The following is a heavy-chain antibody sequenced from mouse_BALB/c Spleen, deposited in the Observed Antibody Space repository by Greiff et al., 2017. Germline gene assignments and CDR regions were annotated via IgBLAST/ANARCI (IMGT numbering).Heavy chain of an antibody. CDR3: ARWLGLRGAMDY. V-gene: IGHV5-17*02. CDR1: GFTFSSFG. CDR2: ISSGSSTI. J-gene: IGHJ4*01. Sequence: EVKLMESGGGLVQPGGSRKLSCAASGFTFSSFGMHWVRQAPEKGLEWVAYISSGSSTIYYADTVKGRFTISRDNPKNTLFLQMTSLRSEDTAMYYCARWLGLRGAMDYWGQGTSVTVSS. D-gene: IGHD3-1*01.